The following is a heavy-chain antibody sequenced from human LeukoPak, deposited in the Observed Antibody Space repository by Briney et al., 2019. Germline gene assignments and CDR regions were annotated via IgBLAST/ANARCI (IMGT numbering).Heavy chain of an antibody. CDR1: GFTVSSNY. D-gene: IGHD2-2*02. CDR2: IYSGGDT. J-gene: IGHJ4*02. CDR3: ARGGKYCTSTTCYTRFEFFDY. V-gene: IGHV3-53*01. Sequence: GGSLRLSCAASGFTVSSNYMSWVRQAPGKGLEWVSIIYSGGDTYYAESVKGRFTISRDNSKNTLYLQMNSLGAEDTAVYYCARGGKYCTSTTCYTRFEFFDYWGQGTLVTVSS.